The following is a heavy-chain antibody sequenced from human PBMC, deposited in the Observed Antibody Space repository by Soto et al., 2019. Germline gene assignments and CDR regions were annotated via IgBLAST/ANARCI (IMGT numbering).Heavy chain of an antibody. Sequence: PSETLSLTCTVSGGSISSGGYYWSWIRQHPGKGLEWIGYIYYSGSTYYNPSLKSRVTISVDTSKNQFSLKLSSVTAADTAVYYCARALYCSSTSCYAYNCSDPWGQGSLVTVSS. CDR1: GGSISSGGYY. CDR2: IYYSGST. CDR3: ARALYCSSTSCYAYNCSDP. J-gene: IGHJ5*02. D-gene: IGHD2-2*01. V-gene: IGHV4-31*03.